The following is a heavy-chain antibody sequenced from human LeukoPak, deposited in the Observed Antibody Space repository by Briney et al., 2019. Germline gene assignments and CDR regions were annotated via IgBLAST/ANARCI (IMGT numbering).Heavy chain of an antibody. J-gene: IGHJ4*02. CDR1: GYTFTNYY. CDR3: ARDKRVWFGELLSTYFDY. CDR2: INPSGGST. D-gene: IGHD3-10*01. Sequence: ASVSVSCKASGYTFTNYYMHWVRQAPGQGLEWMGIINPSGGSTSYAQKFQGRVTMTRDTSTSTVYMELSSLRSEDTGVYYCARDKRVWFGELLSTYFDYWGQGTLVTVSS. V-gene: IGHV1-46*01.